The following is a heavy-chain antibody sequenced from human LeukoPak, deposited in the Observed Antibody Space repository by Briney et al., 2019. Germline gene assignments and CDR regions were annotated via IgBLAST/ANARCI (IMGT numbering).Heavy chain of an antibody. Sequence: SETLSLTCTVSGDSISSGHYRWGWIRQSPGRGPEWIEQIFNSGNAAEYNPSLRSRVTVSADTSKNQFSLRLSAVTAADSGVYYCARLDPAAGGDHWGQGTLVSVSS. CDR3: ARLDPAAGGDH. CDR1: GDSISSGHYR. J-gene: IGHJ4*02. D-gene: IGHD3-10*01. V-gene: IGHV4-39*01. CDR2: IFNSGNA.